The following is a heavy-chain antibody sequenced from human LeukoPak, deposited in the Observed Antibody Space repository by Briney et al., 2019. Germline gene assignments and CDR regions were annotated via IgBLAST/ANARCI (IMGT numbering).Heavy chain of an antibody. D-gene: IGHD5-24*01. CDR3: ARDGDGYNYRYYYYMDV. Sequence: GGSLRLSCAASGFTFSTYWMNWYRQAPGKGLEWVGNINQDASEINYVDSVRGRFTISRDNAKNSLHLQMNSLRAEDTAVYYCARDGDGYNYRYYYYMDVWGKGTTVTVSS. CDR2: INQDASEI. CDR1: GFTFSTYW. J-gene: IGHJ6*03. V-gene: IGHV3-7*03.